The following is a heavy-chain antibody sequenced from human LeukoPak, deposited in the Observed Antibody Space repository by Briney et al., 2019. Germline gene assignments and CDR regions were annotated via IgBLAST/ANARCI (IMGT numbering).Heavy chain of an antibody. CDR2: IWYDGNDK. D-gene: IGHD2-15*01. CDR3: GRGGGVMVAAIEY. CDR1: GFTFSNYV. Sequence: AAGSLRLSCAASGFTFSNYVMHWVRQPPAKGLQGVTIIWYDGNDKVYAASVTARFTISRDNSNNTLYLQVISLSAEDRAVYYCGRGGGVMVAAIEYWGQVTLVTVSS. J-gene: IGHJ4*02. V-gene: IGHV3-33*01.